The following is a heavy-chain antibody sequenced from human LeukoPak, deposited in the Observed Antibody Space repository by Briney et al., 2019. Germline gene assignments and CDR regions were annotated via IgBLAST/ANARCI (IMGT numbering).Heavy chain of an antibody. Sequence: ASVKVSCKVSGYTLTELSMHWVRQAPGKGLEWMGGFDPEDGETIYAQKFQGRVTMTEDTSIDTAYMELSSLRSEDTAVYYCATDPPLPYYYDSSGYYRWFDPWGQGTLVTVSS. D-gene: IGHD3-22*01. CDR1: GYTLTELS. J-gene: IGHJ5*02. CDR3: ATDPPLPYYYDSSGYYRWFDP. V-gene: IGHV1-24*01. CDR2: FDPEDGET.